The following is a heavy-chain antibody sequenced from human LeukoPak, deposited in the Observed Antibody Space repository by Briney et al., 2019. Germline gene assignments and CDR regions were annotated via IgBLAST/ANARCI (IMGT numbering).Heavy chain of an antibody. Sequence: ASVKVSCKASGYTFTSYGISWVQQAPGQGLEWIGWISAYNGNTNYAQKLQGRVTMTTDTSTSTAYMELRSLRSDDTAVYYCARDQGYCSSTSCFRFDYWGQGTLVTVSS. D-gene: IGHD2-2*01. V-gene: IGHV1-18*01. CDR1: GYTFTSYG. J-gene: IGHJ4*02. CDR3: ARDQGYCSSTSCFRFDY. CDR2: ISAYNGNT.